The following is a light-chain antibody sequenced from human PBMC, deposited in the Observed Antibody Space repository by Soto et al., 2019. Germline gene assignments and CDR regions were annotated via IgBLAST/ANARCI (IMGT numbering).Light chain of an antibody. J-gene: IGKJ1*01. CDR2: MAS. CDR3: QQYDSYPWT. V-gene: IGKV1-5*03. CDR1: QSISSS. Sequence: DIQMTQSPSTLTASVGDRVTITCRASQSISSSLAWYQQRPGKAPKLLIYMASILESGVPSRFSGSGSGTEFTLTISSLQPDYFATYHCQQYDSYPWTFGQGTKVEI.